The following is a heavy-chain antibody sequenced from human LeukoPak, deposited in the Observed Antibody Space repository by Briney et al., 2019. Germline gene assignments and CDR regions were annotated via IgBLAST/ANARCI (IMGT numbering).Heavy chain of an antibody. Sequence: GGSLRLSCAASGFAFSNYWMDWVRQAPGKGLVWVSRIQGDGSDTTYADSVKGRFTISRDNAKNTLFLQMNSLRDEDTAVYYCAKTPYAFWSGPSDYWGQGTLVTVSS. CDR1: GFAFSNYW. CDR3: AKTPYAFWSGPSDY. CDR2: IQGDGSDT. J-gene: IGHJ4*02. V-gene: IGHV3-74*01. D-gene: IGHD3/OR15-3a*01.